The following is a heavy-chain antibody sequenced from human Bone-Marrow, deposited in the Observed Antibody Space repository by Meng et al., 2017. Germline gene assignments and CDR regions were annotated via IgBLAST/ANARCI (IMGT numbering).Heavy chain of an antibody. D-gene: IGHD6-19*01. CDR1: GFTFSSYG. J-gene: IGHJ5*02. V-gene: IGHV3-30*12. CDR2: ISYDGSNK. CDR3: ARSLRISGWYWSWFDP. Sequence: GGSLRLSCAASGFTFSSYGMHWVRQAPGKGLEWVAVISYDGSNKYYADSVKGRFTISRDNSKNTLYLQMNSLRAEDTAVYYCARSLRISGWYWSWFDPWGQGTLVTVSS.